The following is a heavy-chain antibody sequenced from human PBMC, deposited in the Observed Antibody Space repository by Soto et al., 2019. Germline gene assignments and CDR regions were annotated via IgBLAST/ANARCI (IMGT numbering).Heavy chain of an antibody. CDR1: GGSISSGGYS. J-gene: IGHJ5*02. CDR2: IYHSGST. CDR3: ARGVDSSGYYFYWFDP. D-gene: IGHD3-22*01. V-gene: IGHV4-30-2*01. Sequence: QLQLQESGSGLVKPSQTLSLTCAVSGGSISSGGYSWSWIRQPPGKGLEWIGYIYHSGSTYYNPSLKRRVTISVDRSKNQCSLKLSSVTAADTAVYYCARGVDSSGYYFYWFDPWGQGTLVTVSS.